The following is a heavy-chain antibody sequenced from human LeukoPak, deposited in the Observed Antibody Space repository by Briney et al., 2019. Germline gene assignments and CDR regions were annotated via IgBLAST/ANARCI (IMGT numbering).Heavy chain of an antibody. CDR3: ARQRGDILTGYYMPRGFDY. V-gene: IGHV3-48*04. Sequence: GGSLRLSCEASGFTFTTYSMTWVRQAPGKGLEWVSYISSSGSTIYYADSVKGRFTISRDNAKNSLYLQMNSLRAEDTAVYYCARQRGDILTGYYMPRGFDYWGQGTLVTVSS. CDR2: ISSSGSTI. D-gene: IGHD3-9*01. CDR1: GFTFTTYS. J-gene: IGHJ4*02.